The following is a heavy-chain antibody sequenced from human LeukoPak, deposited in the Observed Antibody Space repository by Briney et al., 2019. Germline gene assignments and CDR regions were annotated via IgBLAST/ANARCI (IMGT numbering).Heavy chain of an antibody. V-gene: IGHV3-15*01. CDR3: NTAYIDSRP. CDR2: NTSNTDGGTT. Sequence: GGSLRLSCASSEFTFTNAWMTSAHPAPGKGLEWVGRNTSNTDGGTTDYAAPVKGRFIISRDDSKNTLYLQMNSLKTEDTAVYYCNTAYIDSRPWGQGTLVTVSS. J-gene: IGHJ5*02. CDR1: EFTFTNAW. D-gene: IGHD6-6*01.